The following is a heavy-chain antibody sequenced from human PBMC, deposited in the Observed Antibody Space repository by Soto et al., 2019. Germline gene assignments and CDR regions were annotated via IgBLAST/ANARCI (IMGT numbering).Heavy chain of an antibody. CDR2: IYYSGST. J-gene: IGHJ5*02. D-gene: IGHD3-3*01. V-gene: IGHV4-59*08. Sequence: LSETLSLTCTVSGGSIISYYWSWIRQPPWKGLEWIGYIYYSGSTNYNPSLKSRVTISVDTSKNQFSLKLSSVTAADTAVYYCARGYYDFWSGYYTHVNWFDPWGQGTLVTVS. CDR3: ARGYYDFWSGYYTHVNWFDP. CDR1: GGSIISYY.